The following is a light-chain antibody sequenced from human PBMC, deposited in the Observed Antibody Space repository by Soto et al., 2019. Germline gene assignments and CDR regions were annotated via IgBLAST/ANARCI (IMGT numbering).Light chain of an antibody. V-gene: IGLV2-18*02. J-gene: IGLJ1*01. Sequence: QSALTQPPSVSGSPGQSVTISCTGTSSDVGKYDRVSWYQQPPGTAPKLIIYEVTNRPSGVPARFSGSKSGNTASLTISGLQAEDEADYYCSSYTGSSTFVFGTGTKVTVL. CDR2: EVT. CDR3: SSYTGSSTFV. CDR1: SSDVGKYDR.